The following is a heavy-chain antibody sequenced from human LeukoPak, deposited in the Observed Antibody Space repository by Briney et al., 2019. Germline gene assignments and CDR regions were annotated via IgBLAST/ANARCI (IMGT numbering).Heavy chain of an antibody. CDR3: ATVLTSFGELLLHY. CDR2: FDPENGET. J-gene: IGHJ4*02. D-gene: IGHD3-16*01. Sequence: ASVKVSCKVSGNSLTEMSMHWVRQAPGKGLEWMGGFDPENGETLYAQKFQGRVTVTEDTSTDTAYMELNSLRSEDTAVYYCATVLTSFGELLLHYWGQGTLVTVSS. V-gene: IGHV1-24*01. CDR1: GNSLTEMS.